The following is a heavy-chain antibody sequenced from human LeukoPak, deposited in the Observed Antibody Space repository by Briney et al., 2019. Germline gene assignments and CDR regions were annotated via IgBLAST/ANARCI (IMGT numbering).Heavy chain of an antibody. Sequence: ASVKVSCKASGYTFTSYYMHWVRQAPGQGLEWMGIINPSGGSTSYAQKFQGRVTMTRDTSTSTAYMELRSLRSDDTAVYYCARDRDSSXPQYYYYGMDVWGQGTTVTVSS. CDR3: ARDRDSSXPQYYYYGMDV. CDR2: INPSGGST. V-gene: IGHV1-46*01. J-gene: IGHJ6*02. D-gene: IGHD3-22*01. CDR1: GYTFTSYY.